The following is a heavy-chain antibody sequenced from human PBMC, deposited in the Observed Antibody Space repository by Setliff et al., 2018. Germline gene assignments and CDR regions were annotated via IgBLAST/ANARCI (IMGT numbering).Heavy chain of an antibody. J-gene: IGHJ6*03. D-gene: IGHD2-21*02. CDR1: GFTFDDYD. CDR2: IKWNGGDR. Sequence: GGSLRLSCVASGFTFDDYDMAWVRQAPGKGLEWVAGIKWNGGDRGYADSVRGRFTISRDNAKNSLHLQVNSLRAEDTAVYYCAKCGGDHCCPLYQYYMDVWGKGTTVTVSS. CDR3: AKCGGDHCCPLYQYYMDV. V-gene: IGHV3-20*04.